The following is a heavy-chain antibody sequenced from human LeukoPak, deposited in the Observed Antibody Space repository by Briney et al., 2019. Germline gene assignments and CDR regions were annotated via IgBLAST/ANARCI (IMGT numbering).Heavy chain of an antibody. CDR1: GFTSSSYG. V-gene: IGHV3-33*01. CDR2: IWYDGSNK. J-gene: IGHJ1*01. CDR3: ARADYGSGSSPH. D-gene: IGHD3-10*01. Sequence: GGSLRLSCAASGFTSSSYGMHWVRQAPGKGLEWVAVIWYDGSNKYYADSAKGRFTISRDNSKNTLYLQMNSLRAEDTAVYYCARADYGSGSSPHWGQGTLVTVSS.